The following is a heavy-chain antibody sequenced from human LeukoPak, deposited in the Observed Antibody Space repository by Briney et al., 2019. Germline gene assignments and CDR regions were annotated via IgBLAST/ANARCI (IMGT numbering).Heavy chain of an antibody. Sequence: SETLSLTCTVSGGSISSYYWSWIRQPPGKGLEWIGYIYYSGSTNYSPSLKSRVTISVDTSKNQFSLKLSSVTAADTAVYYCARLSGWLYGMDVWGQGTTVTVSS. CDR3: ARLSGWLYGMDV. D-gene: IGHD6-19*01. J-gene: IGHJ6*02. V-gene: IGHV4-59*08. CDR1: GGSISSYY. CDR2: IYYSGST.